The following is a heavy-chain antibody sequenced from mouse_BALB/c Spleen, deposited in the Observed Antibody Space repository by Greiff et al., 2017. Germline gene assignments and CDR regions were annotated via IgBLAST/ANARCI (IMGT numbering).Heavy chain of an antibody. CDR3: ARDDGYVGAMDY. Sequence: EVMLVESGGGLVKPGGSLKLSCAASGFTFSSYAMSWVRQTPEKRLEWVASISSGGSTYYPDSVKGRFTISRDNARNILYLQMSSLRSEDTAMYYCARDDGYVGAMDYWGQGTSVTVSS. J-gene: IGHJ4*01. CDR1: GFTFSSYA. CDR2: ISSGGST. V-gene: IGHV5-6-5*01. D-gene: IGHD1-2*01.